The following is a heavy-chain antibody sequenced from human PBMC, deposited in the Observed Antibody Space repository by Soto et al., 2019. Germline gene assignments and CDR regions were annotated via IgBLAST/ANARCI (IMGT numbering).Heavy chain of an antibody. D-gene: IGHD3-10*01. V-gene: IGHV1-18*01. CDR3: ARDLDGSGAYYTDF. Sequence: ASVEVSCKASGYTFPNYGITWVRQAPGQGLEWMGWISAYKTNIKYAQKFQGRVTLTTDTSTSTAYMELRSLRSDDTAIYYCARDLDGSGAYYTDFWGQGTLVTVSS. CDR2: ISAYKTNI. CDR1: GYTFPNYG. J-gene: IGHJ4*02.